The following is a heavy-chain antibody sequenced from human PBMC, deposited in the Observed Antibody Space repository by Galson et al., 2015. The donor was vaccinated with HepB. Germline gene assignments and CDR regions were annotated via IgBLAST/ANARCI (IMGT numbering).Heavy chain of an antibody. CDR1: GFTVSSYG. CDR3: AKDYGDYGGGFDY. V-gene: IGHV3-30*18. CDR2: ISYDGSNK. Sequence: SLRLSCAASGFTVSSYGMHWVRQAPGKGLEWVAVISYDGSNKYYADSVKGRFTISRDNSKNTLYLQMNSLRAEDTAVYYCAKDYGDYGGGFDYWGQGTLVTVSS. J-gene: IGHJ4*02. D-gene: IGHD4-17*01.